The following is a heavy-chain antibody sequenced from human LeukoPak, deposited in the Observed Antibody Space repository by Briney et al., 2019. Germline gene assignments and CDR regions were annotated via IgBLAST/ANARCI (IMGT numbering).Heavy chain of an antibody. CDR3: ARGDWFDP. CDR2: VSGYNGNT. Sequence: GAPVKVSCKASGYTFTSYDINWVRQAPGQGLEWMGWVSGYNGNTSYAQKFEGRVATTTDTSSSTAYVELRSLRSDDTAIYYCARGDWFDPWGQGTLVTVSS. D-gene: IGHD2-21*01. CDR1: GYTFTSYD. V-gene: IGHV1-18*01. J-gene: IGHJ5*02.